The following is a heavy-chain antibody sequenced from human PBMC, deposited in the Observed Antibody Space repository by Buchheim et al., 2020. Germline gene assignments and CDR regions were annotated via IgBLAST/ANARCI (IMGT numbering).Heavy chain of an antibody. CDR2: INPYSGVT. CDR3: AREIRYCSSSSCNIGDFDY. Sequence: QVQLVQSGAEVKKPGASVKVSCKASGYTFTDNYLHWVRQAPGQGLEWMGWINPYSGVTNYAQQFQGWVSITRDTFNTPAIMEVSRLSFDDTAVYYCAREIRYCSSSSCNIGDFDYWGQGTL. CDR1: GYTFTDNY. D-gene: IGHD2-2*01. V-gene: IGHV1-2*04. J-gene: IGHJ4*02.